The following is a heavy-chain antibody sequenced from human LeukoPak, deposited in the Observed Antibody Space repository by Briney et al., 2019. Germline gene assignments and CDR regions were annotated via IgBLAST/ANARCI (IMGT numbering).Heavy chain of an antibody. CDR1: GFTFSGYA. Sequence: GGSLRLSCAASGFTFSGYAMSWVRQAPGKGLEWVSAISGSGGSTYYADSVKGRFTISRDNSKNTLYLQMNSLRAEDTAVYYCAKDPNSGYDLRDYWGQGTLVTVSS. V-gene: IGHV3-23*01. CDR2: ISGSGGST. J-gene: IGHJ4*02. D-gene: IGHD5-12*01. CDR3: AKDPNSGYDLRDY.